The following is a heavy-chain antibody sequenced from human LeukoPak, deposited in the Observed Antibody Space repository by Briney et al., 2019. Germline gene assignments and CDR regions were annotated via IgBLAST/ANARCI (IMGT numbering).Heavy chain of an antibody. J-gene: IGHJ2*01. CDR2: IHYSGST. CDR1: SDSISSNDYY. V-gene: IGHV4-39*01. D-gene: IGHD2-15*01. Sequence: SETLTLTCTVSSDSISSNDYYWGWIRQSPGKGLEWIGSIHYSGSTYFNPSLKSRVTISVDTSKNQFSLKLTSVTASGTAVYYCARIDCTGCTCYRYFDLWGRGTLVTVSS. CDR3: ARIDCTGCTCYRYFDL.